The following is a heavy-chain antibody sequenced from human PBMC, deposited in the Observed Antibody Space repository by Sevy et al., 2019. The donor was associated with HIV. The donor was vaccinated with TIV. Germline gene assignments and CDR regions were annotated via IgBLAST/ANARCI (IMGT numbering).Heavy chain of an antibody. CDR3: ARGGCTKRHAY. D-gene: IGHD2-8*01. CDR1: GFTFSKYS. J-gene: IGHJ4*02. Sequence: GGSLRLSCAASGFTFSKYSMSWVRQPPGKGLEWVSNLSFGCGEINYADSVKGPFIISRDNSKSSVYLQMNNLRPEDTAVYYCARGGCTKRHAYWGQGTLVTVSS. V-gene: IGHV3-23*01. CDR2: LSFGCGEI.